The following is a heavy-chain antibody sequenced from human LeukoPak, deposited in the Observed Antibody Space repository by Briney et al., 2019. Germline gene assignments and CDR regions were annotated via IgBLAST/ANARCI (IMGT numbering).Heavy chain of an antibody. CDR1: GYTFTIYD. CDR2: ITAYNGNT. Sequence: GASVTVSFKASGYTFTIYDINWVRQAPGQGLEWMGWITAYNGNTKYAQKFQDRVTMTTDTSTSTAYMELRRLRSDDTAVYYCAREAAAAVYFDHWGQGTLVTVSS. CDR3: AREAAAAVYFDH. D-gene: IGHD6-13*01. V-gene: IGHV1-18*01. J-gene: IGHJ4*02.